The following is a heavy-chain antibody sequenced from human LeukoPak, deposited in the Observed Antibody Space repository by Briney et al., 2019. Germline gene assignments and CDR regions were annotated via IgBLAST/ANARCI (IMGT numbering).Heavy chain of an antibody. V-gene: IGHV3-7*01. CDR1: GFTFSNSW. CDR3: ARDPAWGAFDI. J-gene: IGHJ3*02. CDR2: IKAYGTEK. D-gene: IGHD7-27*01. Sequence: PGGSLRLSCAASGFTFSNSWMTWVRQAPEKGLESVASIKAYGTEKYYVDSVKGRFTISRDNAKNSLYLQMNSLRAEDTALYYCARDPAWGAFDIWGQGTMATVSS.